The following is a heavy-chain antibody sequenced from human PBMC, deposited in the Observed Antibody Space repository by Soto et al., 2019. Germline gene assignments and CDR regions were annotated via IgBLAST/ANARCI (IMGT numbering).Heavy chain of an antibody. V-gene: IGHV1-18*01. J-gene: IGHJ4*02. D-gene: IGHD3-10*01. CDR1: GNTFASHG. CDR2: ISGFNGQT. Sequence: GPEVKKPGASVKVSCKASGNTFASHGFSWVRQAPGQGLEWMGWISGFNGQTNYALKFQGRVTLTTDTSTSTAYMELRSLRSDDTAVYFCARVDPRGVAVVRDYWGQGTRVTVSS. CDR3: ARVDPRGVAVVRDY.